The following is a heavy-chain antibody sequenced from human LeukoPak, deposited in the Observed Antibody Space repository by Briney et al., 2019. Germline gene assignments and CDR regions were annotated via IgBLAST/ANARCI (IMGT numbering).Heavy chain of an antibody. J-gene: IGHJ4*02. V-gene: IGHV3-30*18. CDR1: GFTFNSYG. Sequence: GGSLRLSCADSGFTFNSYGMHWVRQAPAKGLEWVAVISYDGSNKYYADSVKGRFTLSRDNSKNTLYLQMNSLRAEDTAVYYCAKAEGSGSYYIHYDYWGQGTLVTVSS. D-gene: IGHD3-10*01. CDR2: ISYDGSNK. CDR3: AKAEGSGSYYIHYDY.